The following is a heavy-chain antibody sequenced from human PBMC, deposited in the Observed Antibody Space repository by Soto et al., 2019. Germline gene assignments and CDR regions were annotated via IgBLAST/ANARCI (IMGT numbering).Heavy chain of an antibody. CDR2: ISYDGSNK. Sequence: VGSLRLSCAASGFTFSSYAMHWVRQAPGKGLEWVAVISYDGSNKYYADSVKGRFTISRDNSKNTLYLQMNSLRAEDTAVYYCAREDWGDYVWGSCRYGGLGFDYWGQGTLVTVSS. CDR3: AREDWGDYVWGSCRYGGLGFDY. CDR1: GFTFSSYA. V-gene: IGHV3-30-3*01. D-gene: IGHD3-16*02. J-gene: IGHJ4*02.